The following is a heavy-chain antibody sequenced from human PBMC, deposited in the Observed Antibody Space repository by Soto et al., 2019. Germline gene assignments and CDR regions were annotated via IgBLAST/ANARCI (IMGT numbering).Heavy chain of an antibody. D-gene: IGHD3-22*01. V-gene: IGHV1-46*01. Sequence: ASVKVSCKASGYTFTSYYMHWVRQAPGQGLEWMGIINPSGGSTSYAQKFQGRVTMTRDTSTSTVYMELSSLRSEDTAVYYCAREGIVVVINNGMDVWGQGTTVTVSS. CDR3: AREGIVVVINNGMDV. CDR1: GYTFTSYY. CDR2: INPSGGST. J-gene: IGHJ6*02.